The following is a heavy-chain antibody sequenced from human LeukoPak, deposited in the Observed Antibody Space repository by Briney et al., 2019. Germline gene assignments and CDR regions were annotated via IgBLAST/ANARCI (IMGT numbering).Heavy chain of an antibody. V-gene: IGHV3-23*01. J-gene: IGHJ4*02. CDR2: ISSDGGST. CDR1: AFTFSSSA. Sequence: PGGSLRLSCATSAFTFSSSAMSWVRQAPGKGLEWVSAISSDGGSTYYADSVKGRFTISRDNSRNTLYLQMNSLRAEDTAVYYCARDAARYGSGWYYDFWGQGTLVIVSS. D-gene: IGHD6-19*01. CDR3: ARDAARYGSGWYYDF.